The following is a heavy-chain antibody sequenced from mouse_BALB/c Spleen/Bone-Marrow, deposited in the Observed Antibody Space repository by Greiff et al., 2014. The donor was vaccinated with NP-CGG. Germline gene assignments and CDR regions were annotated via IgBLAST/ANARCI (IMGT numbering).Heavy chain of an antibody. V-gene: IGHV1-9*01. CDR3: ARGGYYGPRFAF. CDR2: ILPGSASN. CDR1: GYTFSSYW. J-gene: IGHJ3*01. D-gene: IGHD1-2*01. Sequence: VMLVESGAELMKPGASVKISCKATGYTFSSYWLEWVKQRPGHGLEWIGEILPGSASNNYNEKFKGKATFAADKSSNTAYMQLSSLTSEDSAVYYCARGGYYGPRFAFWGQGTLVTVSA.